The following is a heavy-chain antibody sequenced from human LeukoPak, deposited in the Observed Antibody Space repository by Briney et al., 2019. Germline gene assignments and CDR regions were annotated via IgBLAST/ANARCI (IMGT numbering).Heavy chain of an antibody. Sequence: ASVKVSCKASGYTFTGYYMHWVRQAPGQGLEWMGWINPNSGGTNYAQKFQGRVTTTRDTSISTAYMELSRLRSDDTAVYYCAVTTVVTPLFDSWGQGTLVTVSS. CDR3: AVTTVVTPLFDS. V-gene: IGHV1-2*02. J-gene: IGHJ4*02. CDR2: INPNSGGT. CDR1: GYTFTGYY. D-gene: IGHD4-23*01.